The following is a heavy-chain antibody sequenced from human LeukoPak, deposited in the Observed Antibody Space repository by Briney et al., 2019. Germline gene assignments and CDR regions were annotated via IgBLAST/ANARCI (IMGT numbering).Heavy chain of an antibody. CDR2: ISAYNGNT. CDR3: ARSPVVVVPAALLYYYYYGMDV. CDR1: GYTFTGYY. J-gene: IGHJ6*02. Sequence: ASVKVSCKASGYTFTGYYMHWVRQAPGQGLEWMGWISAYNGNTNYAQKLQGRVTMTTDTSTSTAYMELRSLRSDDTAVYYCARSPVVVVPAALLYYYYYGMDVWGQGTTVTVSS. V-gene: IGHV1-18*04. D-gene: IGHD2-2*01.